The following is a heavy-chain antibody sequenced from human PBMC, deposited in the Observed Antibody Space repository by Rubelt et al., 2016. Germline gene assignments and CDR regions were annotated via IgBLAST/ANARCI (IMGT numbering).Heavy chain of an antibody. J-gene: IGHJ4*02. CDR3: AKNVRGRWEVLRYSDY. Sequence: LQLQESGPGLVKPSETLSLSCTVSGGSISSSSYYWGWVRQAPGKGLEWVSGISGSGRNTYYDESVKVRFTISRDNSKKPLYLQVPSLEDQDTAIYYCAKNVRGRWEVLRYSDYWGQGTLVTVSS. CDR2: ISGSGRNT. V-gene: IGHV3-23*01. CDR1: GGSISSSSYY. D-gene: IGHD1-1*01.